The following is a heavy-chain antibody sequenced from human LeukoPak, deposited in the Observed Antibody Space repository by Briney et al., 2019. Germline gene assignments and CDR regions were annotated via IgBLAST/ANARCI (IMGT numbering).Heavy chain of an antibody. J-gene: IGHJ5*02. Sequence: GGSLRLSCAASGFTFSTYEMNWVRQAPGEGLEWVSYISTSSRTIYYADSVKGRFTISRDNAKNSLYLQMNSLRAEDTAVYYCARESPDYGDYFVGPFDPWGQGTLVTVSS. V-gene: IGHV3-48*03. CDR2: ISTSSRTI. CDR1: GFTFSTYE. D-gene: IGHD4-17*01. CDR3: ARESPDYGDYFVGPFDP.